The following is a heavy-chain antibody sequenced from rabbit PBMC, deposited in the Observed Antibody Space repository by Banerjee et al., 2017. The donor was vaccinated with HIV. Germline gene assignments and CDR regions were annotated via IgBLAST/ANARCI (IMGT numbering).Heavy chain of an antibody. V-gene: IGHV1S45*01. CDR3: ARDGSSDWGYYFNL. D-gene: IGHD4-1*01. Sequence: QEQLEESGGDLVKPEGSLTLTCTASGFTLSSGYDMCWVRQAPGKGLEWIACIYVGSSGSTYYASWAKGRFTISKTSSTTVTLQMTSLTAADTATYFCARDGSSDWGYYFNLWGPGTLVTVS. J-gene: IGHJ4*01. CDR2: IYVGSSGST. CDR1: GFTLSSGYD.